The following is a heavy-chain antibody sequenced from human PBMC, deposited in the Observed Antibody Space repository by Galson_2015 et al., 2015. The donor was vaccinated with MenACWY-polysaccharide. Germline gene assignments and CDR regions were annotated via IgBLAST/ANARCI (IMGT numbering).Heavy chain of an antibody. CDR2: ISYDGSNK. J-gene: IGHJ4*01. CDR1: GFTLSSYA. CDR3: ARGHIVLMVYVNSPFDY. Sequence: SLRLSCAASGFTLSSYAIHWVRQAPGKGLEWVAVISYDGSNKYYADSVKGRFTISRDNSKNTLYLQMNSLRPEDTAVYYCARGHIVLMVYVNSPFDYWGQGTLVTVSS. D-gene: IGHD2-8*01. V-gene: IGHV3-30-3*01.